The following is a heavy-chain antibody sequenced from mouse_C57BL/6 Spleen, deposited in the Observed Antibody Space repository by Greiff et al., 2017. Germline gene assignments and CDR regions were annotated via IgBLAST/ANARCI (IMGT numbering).Heavy chain of an antibody. CDR1: GYSITSGYY. D-gene: IGHD1-1*01. J-gene: IGHJ2*01. V-gene: IGHV3-6*01. CDR3: ARGPYGKGGYFDY. CDR2: ISYDGSN. Sequence: VQLKESGPGLVKPSQSLSLTCSVTGYSITSGYYWNWIRQFPGNKLEWMGYISYDGSNNYNPSLKNRISITRDTSKNQFFLKLNSVTTEDTATYYCARGPYGKGGYFDYWGQGTTLTVSS.